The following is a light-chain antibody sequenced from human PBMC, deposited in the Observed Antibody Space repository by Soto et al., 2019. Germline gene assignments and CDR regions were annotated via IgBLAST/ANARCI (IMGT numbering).Light chain of an antibody. J-gene: IGKJ5*01. V-gene: IGKV3-11*01. CDR1: QSVSSY. Sequence: EIVLTQSPATLSLSPWERATLSCRASQSVSSYLVWYQQKPGQAPRLLLYDASNRATGIPARFSGSGSGTDFTLTISSLEPEDFAVYYCQQRSNWLSITFGQGTRLEIK. CDR3: QQRSNWLSIT. CDR2: DAS.